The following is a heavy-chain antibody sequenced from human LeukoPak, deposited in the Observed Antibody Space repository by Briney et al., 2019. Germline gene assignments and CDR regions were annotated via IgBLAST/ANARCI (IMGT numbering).Heavy chain of an antibody. Sequence: GGSLRLSCAASGFTFSTYNMNWVRQAPGKGLEWVSSISSSRSSIYYSDSVKGRFTISRDNAENSLYLQMNNLRADDTAVYYCAKPQVSYYYDSSGYYPSGGFDYWGQGTLVTVSS. V-gene: IGHV3-21*01. J-gene: IGHJ4*02. CDR1: GFTFSTYN. CDR3: AKPQVSYYYDSSGYYPSGGFDY. D-gene: IGHD3-22*01. CDR2: ISSSRSSI.